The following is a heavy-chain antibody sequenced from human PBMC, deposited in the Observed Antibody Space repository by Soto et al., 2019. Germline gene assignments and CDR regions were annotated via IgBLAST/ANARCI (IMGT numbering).Heavy chain of an antibody. Sequence: SETLSLTCTVSGGSISSGGYYWSWIRQHPGKGLEWIGYIYYSGSTYYNPSLKSRVTISVDTSKNQFSLKLSSVTAADTAVYYCARDKVSGGVVIIDYWGQGTLVTVSS. J-gene: IGHJ4*02. V-gene: IGHV4-31*03. CDR2: IYYSGST. D-gene: IGHD3-3*01. CDR3: ARDKVSGGVVIIDY. CDR1: GGSISSGGYY.